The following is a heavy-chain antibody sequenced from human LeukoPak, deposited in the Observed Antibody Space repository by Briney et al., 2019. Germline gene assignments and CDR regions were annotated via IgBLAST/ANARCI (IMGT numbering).Heavy chain of an antibody. CDR3: ARGHVVVVAATLDY. Sequence: SETLSLTCAVSGGSFSGYYWSWIRQPPGKGLEWIGEINHSGSTNYNPSLKSRVTISVDTSKNQFSLKLSSVTAADTAVYYCARGHVVVVAATLDYWGQGTLVTVSS. CDR2: INHSGST. J-gene: IGHJ4*02. V-gene: IGHV4-34*01. D-gene: IGHD2-15*01. CDR1: GGSFSGYY.